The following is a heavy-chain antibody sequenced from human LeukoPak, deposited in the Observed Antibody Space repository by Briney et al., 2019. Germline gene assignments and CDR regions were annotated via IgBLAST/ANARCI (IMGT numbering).Heavy chain of an antibody. CDR1: GFTFSSYA. V-gene: IGHV3-23*01. Sequence: GGSLRLSCAASGFTFSSYAMSWVRQAPGKGLEWVSAISGSGGSTYYADSVKGRFTISRDNAKNSLYLQMNSLRAEDTAVYYCARGTSMVRGVITAEDYWGQGTLVTVSS. CDR2: ISGSGGST. J-gene: IGHJ4*02. D-gene: IGHD3-10*01. CDR3: ARGTSMVRGVITAEDY.